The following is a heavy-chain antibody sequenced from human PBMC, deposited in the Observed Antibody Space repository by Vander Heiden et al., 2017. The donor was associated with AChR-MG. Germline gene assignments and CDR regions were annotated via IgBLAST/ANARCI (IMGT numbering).Heavy chain of an antibody. Sequence: QVQLQQWGAGLLKPSETLSLTCAVYGGSFSGYYWSWIRQPPGKGLEWIGKINHCGSTNYNPSLKSRVTISVDTSKNQFSLKLSSVTAADTAVYYCARGPTGRIAVAGTLYYYYGMDVWGQGTTVTVSS. CDR3: ARGPTGRIAVAGTLYYYYGMDV. D-gene: IGHD6-19*01. CDR1: GGSFSGYY. J-gene: IGHJ6*02. CDR2: INHCGST. V-gene: IGHV4-34*01.